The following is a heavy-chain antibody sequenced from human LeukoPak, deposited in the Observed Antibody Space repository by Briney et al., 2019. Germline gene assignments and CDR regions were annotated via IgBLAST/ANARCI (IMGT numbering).Heavy chain of an antibody. V-gene: IGHV4-39*01. CDR2: VYYSGTT. J-gene: IGHJ4*02. CDR3: ARRLIAATIDY. D-gene: IGHD6-25*01. CDR1: GGSLSSSSYY. Sequence: PSETLSLTCTVFGGSLSSSSYYWAWIRQPPGKGLEWIGSVYYSGTTFYNPSLKSRLTISVDTSKNQFSLKLSSVTAADTALYYCARRLIAATIDYRGQGTLVTVSS.